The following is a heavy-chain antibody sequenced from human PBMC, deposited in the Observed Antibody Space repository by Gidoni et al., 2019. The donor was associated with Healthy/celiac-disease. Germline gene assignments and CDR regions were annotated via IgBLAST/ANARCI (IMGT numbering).Heavy chain of an antibody. Sequence: QITLKESGPTLVKPTQTLTLTCTFSGFSLSTSGVGVGWIRQPPGTALEWLALIYWDDDKRYSPSLKSRLTITKDTSKNQVVLTMTNMDPVDTATYYCAHGYSSGWIFDYWGQGTLVTVSS. CDR1: GFSLSTSGVG. D-gene: IGHD6-19*01. J-gene: IGHJ4*02. CDR3: AHGYSSGWIFDY. CDR2: IYWDDDK. V-gene: IGHV2-5*02.